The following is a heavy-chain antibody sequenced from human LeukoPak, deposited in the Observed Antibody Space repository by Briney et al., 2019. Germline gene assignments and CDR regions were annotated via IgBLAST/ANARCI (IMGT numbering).Heavy chain of an antibody. J-gene: IGHJ6*02. CDR3: ARRMAPYCGGDCYPSSYYGMDV. D-gene: IGHD2-21*02. CDR2: ISSSGSTI. CDR1: GFTFSDYY. Sequence: PGGSLRLSCAASGFTFSDYYMSWIRQAPGKGLEWVSYISSSGSTINYADSVKGRFTISRDNAKNSLYLQMNSLRAEDTAVYYCARRMAPYCGGDCYPSSYYGMDVWGQGTTVTVSS. V-gene: IGHV3-11*01.